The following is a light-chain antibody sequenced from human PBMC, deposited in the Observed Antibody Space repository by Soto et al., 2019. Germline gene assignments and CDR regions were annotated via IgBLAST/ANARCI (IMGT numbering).Light chain of an antibody. CDR2: LNSDGSH. J-gene: IGLJ3*02. Sequence: QSVLTQSPSASASLGASVKLTCTLSSGHNTYAIAWHQQQPEKGPRYLMKLNSDGSHSKGDGIPDRFSGSSSGAERYLTISSLQAEDEADYYCQTRGTGSWVFGGGTKVTVL. CDR1: SGHNTYA. CDR3: QTRGTGSWV. V-gene: IGLV4-69*01.